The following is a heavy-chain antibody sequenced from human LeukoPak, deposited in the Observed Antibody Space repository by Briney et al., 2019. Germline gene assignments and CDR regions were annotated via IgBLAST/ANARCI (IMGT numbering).Heavy chain of an antibody. CDR2: VNLQGST. CDR1: GGSISNTNW. V-gene: IGHV4-4*02. Sequence: SGTLSLTCGVSGGSISNTNWWTWVRQPPGKGLEWIGEVNLQGSTNYNPSLKSRVAISVDKSENHISLKLSSVTAADTAVYYCARAHNGEQQGWFDPWGQGTLVTVSS. D-gene: IGHD3-10*01. CDR3: ARAHNGEQQGWFDP. J-gene: IGHJ5*02.